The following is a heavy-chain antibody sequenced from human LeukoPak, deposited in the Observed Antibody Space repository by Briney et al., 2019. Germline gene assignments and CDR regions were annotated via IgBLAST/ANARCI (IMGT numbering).Heavy chain of an antibody. V-gene: IGHV3-11*01. CDR1: GFTFSDYY. CDR2: ISASGSST. Sequence: VGSLRLSCAASGFTFSDYYMSWIRQAPGQGLEWVSSISASGSSTYYADSVKGRFTISRDNSKSTLYLQMNSLRAEDTAVYYCAKVWDIVATIAWRYYYIDVWGKGTTVTISS. D-gene: IGHD5-12*01. J-gene: IGHJ6*03. CDR3: AKVWDIVATIAWRYYYIDV.